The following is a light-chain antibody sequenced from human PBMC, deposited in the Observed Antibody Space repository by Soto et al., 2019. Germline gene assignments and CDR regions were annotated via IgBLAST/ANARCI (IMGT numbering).Light chain of an antibody. CDR3: QSYDSSLSGYV. V-gene: IGLV1-40*01. CDR2: GNS. Sequence: QSALTQPPSVSGAPGQRVTIYCTASSSNIGSGYDVHWYQQLPVTAPKLLIYGNSNRPSGVPDRFSGSKSGTSSSLAITGLHAEDEADYYCQSYDSSLSGYVFGTGTKLTVL. CDR1: SSNIGSGYD. J-gene: IGLJ1*01.